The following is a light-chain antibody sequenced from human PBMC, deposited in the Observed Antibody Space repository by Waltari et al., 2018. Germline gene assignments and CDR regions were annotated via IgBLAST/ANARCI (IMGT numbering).Light chain of an antibody. V-gene: IGKV5-2*01. J-gene: IGKJ4*01. Sequence: ETTLTQSPAFMSATPRDKVNISCRASQDIDDEMNWYQQKPGEGAIFIIQEATTLVPGIPPRFSGSGSGTDFTLTISSLEPEDFAVYYCQQRSNWPPLTFGGGTKVEIK. CDR3: QQRSNWPPLT. CDR2: EAT. CDR1: QDIDDE.